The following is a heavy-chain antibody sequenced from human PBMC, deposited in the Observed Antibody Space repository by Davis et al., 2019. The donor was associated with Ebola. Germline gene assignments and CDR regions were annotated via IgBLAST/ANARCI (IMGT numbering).Heavy chain of an antibody. V-gene: IGHV3-15*01. CDR3: TAIGYCSGGSCYSGGYYFDF. Sequence: GESLKISCAASGFTFSNAWMSWVRQAPGKGLEWVGRIKSKTDGGTTDYAAPVKGRFTISRDDSKNTLYLQMNSLKTEDTAVYYCTAIGYCSGGSCYSGGYYFDFWGQGTLVTVSS. D-gene: IGHD2-15*01. J-gene: IGHJ4*02. CDR2: IKSKTDGGTT. CDR1: GFTFSNAW.